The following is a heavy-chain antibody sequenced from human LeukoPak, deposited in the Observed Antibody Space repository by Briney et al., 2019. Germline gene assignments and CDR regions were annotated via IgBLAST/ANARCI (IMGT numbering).Heavy chain of an antibody. CDR1: GFTFSSYS. CDR3: ARLTGSSTSSYYYGMDV. Sequence: GGSLRLSCAASGFTFSSYSMNWVRQAPGKGLEWVSSISSSSSYIYYADSVKGRFTISRDNAKNSLYLQMNSLRAEDTAVYYCARLTGSSTSSYYYGMDVWGQGTTVTVSS. D-gene: IGHD2-2*01. J-gene: IGHJ6*02. V-gene: IGHV3-21*01. CDR2: ISSSSSYI.